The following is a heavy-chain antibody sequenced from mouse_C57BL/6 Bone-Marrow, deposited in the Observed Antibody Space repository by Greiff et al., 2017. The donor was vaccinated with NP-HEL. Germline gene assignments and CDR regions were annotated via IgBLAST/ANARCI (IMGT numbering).Heavy chain of an antibody. CDR1: GYSITSDY. V-gene: IGHV3-8*01. CDR3: ARFKDGYYMDD. J-gene: IGHJ4*01. Sequence: EVQLQESGPGLAKPSQTLSLPCSVTGYSITSDYWNWLRKFPGNKLEYMGYISYSGSTYYNPYLKSRISITRDTSKNQYYLQLNSVTTDDTATYYCARFKDGYYMDDWGQGTSVTVSS. CDR2: ISYSGST. D-gene: IGHD2-3*01.